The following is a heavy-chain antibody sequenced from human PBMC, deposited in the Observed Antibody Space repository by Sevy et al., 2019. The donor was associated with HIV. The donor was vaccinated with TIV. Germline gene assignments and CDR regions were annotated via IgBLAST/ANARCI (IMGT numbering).Heavy chain of an antibody. Sequence: GGSLRLSCTASGFKFDDYAMNWVRQPPGKGLEWVSGITWDGGRTGHADSVKGRFIISRDNTKSSLYLQMNSLRAEDTALYYCAKEFRRGDILTGYLNYWGQGILVTVSS. J-gene: IGHJ4*02. CDR3: AKEFRRGDILTGYLNY. CDR1: GFKFDDYA. V-gene: IGHV3-9*01. D-gene: IGHD3-9*01. CDR2: ITWDGGRT.